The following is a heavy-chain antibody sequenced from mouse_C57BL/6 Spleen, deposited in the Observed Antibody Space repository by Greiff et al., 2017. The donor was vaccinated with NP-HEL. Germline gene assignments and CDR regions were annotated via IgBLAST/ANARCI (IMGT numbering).Heavy chain of an antibody. CDR1: GYAFTSYW. V-gene: IGHV1-55*01. CDR2: IYPGSGST. J-gene: IGHJ3*01. CDR3: ARWLLRKAWFAY. D-gene: IGHD2-3*01. Sequence: QVQLQQPGAELVKPGAEGKRAGRASGYAFTSYWITWVKQRPGQGLEWIGDIYPGSGSTNYNEKFKSKATLTVDTSSSTAYMQLSSLTSEDSAVYYCARWLLRKAWFAYWGQGTLVTVSA.